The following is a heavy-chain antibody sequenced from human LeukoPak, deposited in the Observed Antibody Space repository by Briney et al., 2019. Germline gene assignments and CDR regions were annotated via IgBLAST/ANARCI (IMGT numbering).Heavy chain of an antibody. CDR2: IYYSGST. V-gene: IGHV4-39*01. Sequence: SETLSLTCTVSGDSISTSSYYWGWVRQPPGKGLEWLGSIYYSGSTYYNPSLKSRVTISVDTSKNQFSLSLYSVTAADTAVFYCARSYYYDYRQIDYWGQGTLVTVSS. CDR1: GDSISTSSYY. D-gene: IGHD3-22*01. J-gene: IGHJ4*02. CDR3: ARSYYYDYRQIDY.